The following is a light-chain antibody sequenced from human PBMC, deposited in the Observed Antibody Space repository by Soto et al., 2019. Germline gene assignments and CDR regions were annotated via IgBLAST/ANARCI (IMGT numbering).Light chain of an antibody. J-gene: IGKJ5*01. CDR2: KAS. V-gene: IGKV1-5*03. CDR3: QQYNTYPIT. CDR1: QSISDW. Sequence: DIQMTQSPSTLSASVGDRVTITCRASQSISDWLAWYQQKPGKAPKLLIYKASGLESGVPSRFSGSGSGTEFTLTITSLQPDDFATYYGQQYNTYPITVGQGTRLEIK.